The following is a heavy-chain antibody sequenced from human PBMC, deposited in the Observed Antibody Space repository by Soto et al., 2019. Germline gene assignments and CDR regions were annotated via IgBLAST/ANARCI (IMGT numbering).Heavy chain of an antibody. CDR2: TYYRSKWYN. CDR3: ARATPGVYVWGSYRSDAFDI. Sequence: SETLSLTCTVSGGSISSSSYYWGWIRQSPSRGLEWLGRTYYRSKWYNDYAVSVKSRITINPDTSKNQFSLQLNSVTPEDTAVYYCARATPGVYVWGSYRSDAFDIWGQGTMVTVSS. D-gene: IGHD3-16*02. V-gene: IGHV6-1*01. J-gene: IGHJ3*02. CDR1: GGSISSSSYY.